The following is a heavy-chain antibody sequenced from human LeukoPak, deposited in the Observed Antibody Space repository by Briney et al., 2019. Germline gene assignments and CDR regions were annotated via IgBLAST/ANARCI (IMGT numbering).Heavy chain of an antibody. CDR1: GFSLSTSGVG. D-gene: IGHD6-19*01. CDR2: TYWSDDN. CDR3: AHLGVAGTVGYFDY. J-gene: IGHJ4*02. Sequence: SGPTLVKPTQTLTLTCTFSGFSLSTSGVGVGWIRQPPGKALEWLALTYWSDDNYYSPSLKSRLTITKDTSKNQVVLIMTNMDPVDTATYYCAHLGVAGTVGYFDYWGQGTLVTGPS. V-gene: IGHV2-5*01.